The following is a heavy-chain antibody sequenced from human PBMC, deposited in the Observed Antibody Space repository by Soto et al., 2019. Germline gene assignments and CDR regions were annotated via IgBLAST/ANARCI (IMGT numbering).Heavy chain of an antibody. CDR2: IYSGGST. Sequence: EVQLVESGGGLIQPGGSLRLSCAASGFTVSSNYMSWVHQAPGKGLEWVSVIYSGGSTYYADSVKGRFTISRDNSKNTLYLQMNSLRAEDTAVYYCARVPRSGYYNYYGMDVWGQGTTVTVSS. V-gene: IGHV3-53*01. D-gene: IGHD3-3*01. CDR1: GFTVSSNY. J-gene: IGHJ6*02. CDR3: ARVPRSGYYNYYGMDV.